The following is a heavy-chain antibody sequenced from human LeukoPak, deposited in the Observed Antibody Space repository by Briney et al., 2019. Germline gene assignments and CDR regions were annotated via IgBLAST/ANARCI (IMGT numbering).Heavy chain of an antibody. CDR1: GFTFSTYF. CDR3: ARLHCTGGSCYSYFVY. J-gene: IGHJ4*02. CDR2: MKGDGSEE. Sequence: GESLRLSCAASGFTFSTYFMSWVRQAPGKGLEWVASMKGDGSEEYYVDSVKGRFTISRDNAKNSLYLQMNSLRAEDTAVYYCARLHCTGGSCYSYFVYWGQGTQVTVSS. V-gene: IGHV3-7*01. D-gene: IGHD2-15*01.